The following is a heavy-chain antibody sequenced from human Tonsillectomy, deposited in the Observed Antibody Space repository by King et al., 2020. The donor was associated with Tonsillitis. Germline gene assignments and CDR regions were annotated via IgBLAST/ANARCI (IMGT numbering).Heavy chain of an antibody. CDR1: GGSLNSGSYY. J-gene: IGHJ4*02. D-gene: IGHD6-6*01. CDR2: ISSGATT. Sequence: QLQESGPGLVKPSETLSLTCLVSGGSLNSGSYYWGWIRQPHGKALEWIGSISSGATTYYNPSLTGRVTISRDTSKSFFSLELSSLTAADTAVYYCTRRPSAKNIDYWGQGTLVTVSS. CDR3: TRRPSAKNIDY. V-gene: IGHV4-39*07.